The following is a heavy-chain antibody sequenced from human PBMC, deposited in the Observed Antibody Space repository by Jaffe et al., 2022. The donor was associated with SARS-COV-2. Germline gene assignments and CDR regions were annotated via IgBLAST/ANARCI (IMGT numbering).Heavy chain of an antibody. CDR1: GFTFSSYA. V-gene: IGHV3-30-3*01. D-gene: IGHD3-22*01. Sequence: QVQLVESGGGVVQPGRSLRLSCAASGFTFSSYAMHWVRQAPGKGLEWVAVISYDGSNKYYADSVKGRFTISRDNSKNTLYLQMNSLRAEDTAVYYCARANYDSSGIDAFDIWGQGTMVTVSS. J-gene: IGHJ3*02. CDR3: ARANYDSSGIDAFDI. CDR2: ISYDGSNK.